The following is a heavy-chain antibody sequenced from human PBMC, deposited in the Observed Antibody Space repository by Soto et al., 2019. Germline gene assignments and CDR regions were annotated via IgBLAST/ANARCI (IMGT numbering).Heavy chain of an antibody. CDR1: GFSLSTSGVG. CDR3: AHFAMAPINFDY. V-gene: IGHV2-5*02. CDR2: IYWDDDK. Sequence: QITLKESGPTLVKPTQTLTLTCTFSGFSLSTSGVGVGWIRQPPGKALEWLVLIYWDDDKRYSPSLKSRLTITQDTSKNQVVLTMTNMDPVDTATYYCAHFAMAPINFDYWGQGTLVTVSS. D-gene: IGHD5-12*01. J-gene: IGHJ4*02.